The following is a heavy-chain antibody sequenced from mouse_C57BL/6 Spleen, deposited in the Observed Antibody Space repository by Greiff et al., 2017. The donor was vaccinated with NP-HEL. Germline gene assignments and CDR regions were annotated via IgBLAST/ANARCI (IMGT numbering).Heavy chain of an antibody. V-gene: IGHV5-4*01. CDR2: ISDGGSYT. CDR3: AREDYYYGSSYAMDY. CDR1: GFTFSSYA. Sequence: EVQGVESGGGLVKPGGSLKLSCAASGFTFSSYAMSRVRQTPEKRLEWVATISDGGSYTYYPDNVKGRFTISRDNAKNNLYLQMSHLKSEDTAMYYCAREDYYYGSSYAMDYWGQGTSVTVAS. D-gene: IGHD1-1*01. J-gene: IGHJ4*01.